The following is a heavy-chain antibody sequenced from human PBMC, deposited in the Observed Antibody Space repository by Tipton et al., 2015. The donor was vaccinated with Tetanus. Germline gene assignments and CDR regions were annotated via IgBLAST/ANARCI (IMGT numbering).Heavy chain of an antibody. J-gene: IGHJ3*02. CDR1: GYRFNSYG. CDR3: AIVAWDAFDM. Sequence: VQLVQSGAEVKKSGAAVKVSCKTSGYRFNSYGISWARQAPGQGFEWMAWISAYNGETKYAQKVQGRVIMTTDTATSPAYMELRSLGSDDTAMYYSAIVAWDAFDMWGQGTMVVVSS. V-gene: IGHV1-18*01. CDR2: ISAYNGET.